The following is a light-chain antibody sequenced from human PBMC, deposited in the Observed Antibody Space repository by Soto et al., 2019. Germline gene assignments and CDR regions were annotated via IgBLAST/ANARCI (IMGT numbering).Light chain of an antibody. CDR3: QQYGSSSWT. CDR1: QSVGSNY. V-gene: IGKV3-20*01. J-gene: IGKJ1*01. Sequence: EIVLTQSPGTLSLSPGERATLSCRASQSVGSNYLAWYQQKPGQAPRILIYDASNRATGIPARFSGSGSGTDFTLTISSLEPEDFAVYYCQQYGSSSWTFGQGTKV. CDR2: DAS.